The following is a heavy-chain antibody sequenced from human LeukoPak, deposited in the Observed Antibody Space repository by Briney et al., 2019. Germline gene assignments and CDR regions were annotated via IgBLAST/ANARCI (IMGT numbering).Heavy chain of an antibody. CDR2: ISAYNGNT. Sequence: ASVKVSCKASGYTFTSYGISWVRPAPGQGLEWMGWISAYNGNTNYAQKLQGRVTMTTDTSTSTAYMELRSLRSDDTAVYYCARIPPVVVPAAPNWFDPWDQGTLVTVSS. CDR1: GYTFTSYG. D-gene: IGHD2-2*01. CDR3: ARIPPVVVPAAPNWFDP. J-gene: IGHJ5*02. V-gene: IGHV1-18*04.